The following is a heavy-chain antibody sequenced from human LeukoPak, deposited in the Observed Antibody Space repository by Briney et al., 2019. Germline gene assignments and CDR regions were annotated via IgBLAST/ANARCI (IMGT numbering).Heavy chain of an antibody. J-gene: IGHJ4*02. CDR2: ISDYNGNK. CDR1: GYTFTSYG. Sequence: RASLKVSCKASGYTFTSYGISWVRQAPGQGLEWMGWISDYNGNKNYADTLKGRVTMTTDTSKSTAYMELRSLRSDDTALYYCARAPVGRYYFDYWGQGTLVTVSS. CDR3: ARAPVGRYYFDY. V-gene: IGHV1-18*01. D-gene: IGHD2-2*01.